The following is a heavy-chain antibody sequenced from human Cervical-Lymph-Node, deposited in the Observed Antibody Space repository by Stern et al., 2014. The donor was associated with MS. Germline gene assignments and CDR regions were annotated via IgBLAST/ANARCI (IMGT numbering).Heavy chain of an antibody. CDR3: ARTEYNWFDP. J-gene: IGHJ5*02. CDR2: ILYTGST. CDR1: GGSIGRDY. V-gene: IGHV4-59*12. Sequence: QLQLQESGPGLVKPSETLSLTCSLSGGSIGRDYWSWIRQSPGKGLEWIGYILYTGSTNYNPSFKSRVTISVDTSQNKFSLKLSSVTAADTAVYYCARTEYNWFDPWGQGAQVIVSS.